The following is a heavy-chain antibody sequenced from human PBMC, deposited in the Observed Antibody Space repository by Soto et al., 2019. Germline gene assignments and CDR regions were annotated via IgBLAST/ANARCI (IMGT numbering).Heavy chain of an antibody. CDR2: INAGNGST. Sequence: ASVKVSCKASGYTFPSYAMHWVRQAPGQRLEWMGWINAGNGSTKYSQKFQGRVTITRDTSASTAYMELSSLRSEDTAVYYCARTPGGSRSFVDYWGQGTLVTVSS. D-gene: IGHD2-15*01. V-gene: IGHV1-3*01. CDR3: ARTPGGSRSFVDY. CDR1: GYTFPSYA. J-gene: IGHJ4*02.